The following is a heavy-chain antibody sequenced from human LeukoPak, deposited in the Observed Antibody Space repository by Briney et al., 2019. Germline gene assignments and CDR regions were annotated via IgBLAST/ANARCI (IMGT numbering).Heavy chain of an antibody. D-gene: IGHD6-19*01. CDR3: ARVFGYSSGWYRGNAFDI. V-gene: IGHV4-59*01. J-gene: IGHJ3*02. CDR2: IYYSGST. Sequence: TSETLSLTCAVSGGSISSYYWSWIRQPPGKGLEWIGYIYYSGSTNYNPSLKSRVTISVDTSKNQFSLKLSSVTAADTAVYYRARVFGYSSGWYRGNAFDIWGQGTMVTVSS. CDR1: GGSISSYY.